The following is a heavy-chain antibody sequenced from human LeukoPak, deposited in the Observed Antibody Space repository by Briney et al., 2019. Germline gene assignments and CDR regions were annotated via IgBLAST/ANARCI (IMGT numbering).Heavy chain of an antibody. V-gene: IGHV3-30*02. D-gene: IGHD3-9*01. J-gene: IGHJ4*02. CDR1: GFTFSSYD. Sequence: GGSLRLSCAASGFTFSSYDMHWVRQAPGKGLEWVAFIRYDGSNKYYADSVKGRFTISRDNSNNTLYLHMNSLRAEDTSVYYCAKRYYDILTGYYELWGQGTLVTVSS. CDR2: IRYDGSNK. CDR3: AKRYYDILTGYYEL.